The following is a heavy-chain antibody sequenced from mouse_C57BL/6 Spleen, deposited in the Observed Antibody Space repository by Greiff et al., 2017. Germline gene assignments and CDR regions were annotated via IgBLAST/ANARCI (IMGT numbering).Heavy chain of an antibody. CDR3: TVAYWDPYYFAY. CDR2: IRLKSDNYAK. CDR1: GFTFSNYW. J-gene: IGHJ2*01. V-gene: IGHV6-3*01. Sequence: EVQLVESGGGLVQPGGSMKLSCDASGFTFSNYWMNWVRQSPEKGLEWVAQIRLKSDNYAKHYEESVKGRFTISRDDSKSRVDLQMSHLRADDTVIYYCTVAYWDPYYFAYWGQGTTLTVSS. D-gene: IGHD4-1*01.